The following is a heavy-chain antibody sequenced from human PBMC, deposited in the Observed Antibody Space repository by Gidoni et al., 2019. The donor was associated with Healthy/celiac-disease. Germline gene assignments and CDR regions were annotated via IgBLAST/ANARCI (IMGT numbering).Heavy chain of an antibody. CDR1: GYSFTSYW. J-gene: IGHJ4*02. Sequence: EVQLVQSGAEVKKPGESLKISCKGSGYSFTSYWIGWVRQMPGKGLEWMGIIYPGDSDTRYSPSFQGQVTISADKSISTAYLQWSSLKASDTAMYYCARYAAYCGGDCYSSFFDYWGQGTLVTVSS. V-gene: IGHV5-51*03. CDR3: ARYAAYCGGDCYSSFFDY. CDR2: IYPGDSDT. D-gene: IGHD2-21*01.